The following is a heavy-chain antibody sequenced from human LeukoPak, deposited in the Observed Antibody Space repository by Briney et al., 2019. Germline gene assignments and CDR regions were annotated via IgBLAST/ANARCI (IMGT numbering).Heavy chain of an antibody. Sequence: GGSLRLSCAASGFSFGSYAMSWVRQAPGRGLEWVSDISGSGATTYSADSVKGRFTISRDNSENTLYLQMNSLRAEDTAVYYCAKSTGGSGSYYSSDFWGQGTLVTVSS. CDR1: GFSFGSYA. CDR3: AKSTGGSGSYYSSDF. J-gene: IGHJ4*02. CDR2: ISGSGATT. D-gene: IGHD3-10*01. V-gene: IGHV3-23*01.